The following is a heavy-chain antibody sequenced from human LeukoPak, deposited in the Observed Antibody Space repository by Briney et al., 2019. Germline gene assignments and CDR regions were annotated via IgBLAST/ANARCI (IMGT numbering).Heavy chain of an antibody. V-gene: IGHV4-39*01. CDR1: GGSISSSSYY. Sequence: PSETLSLTCTVSGGSISSSSYYWGWIRQPPGKGLEWIGSIYYSGSTNYNPSLKSRVTISVDTSKNQFSLKLSSVTAADTAVYYCARHAGPRGGYKPWGNWFDPWGQGTLVTVSS. J-gene: IGHJ5*02. CDR2: IYYSGST. CDR3: ARHAGPRGGYKPWGNWFDP. D-gene: IGHD5-24*01.